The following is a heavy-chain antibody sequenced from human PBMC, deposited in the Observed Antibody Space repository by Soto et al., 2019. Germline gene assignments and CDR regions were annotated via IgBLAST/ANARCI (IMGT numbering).Heavy chain of an antibody. CDR1: GFTFSSYW. V-gene: IGHV3-7*01. Sequence: GGSLRLSCAASGFTFSSYWMSWVRQAPGKGLEWVANIKQDGSEKYYVDSVKGRFTISRDNAKNSLYLQMNSLRAEDTAVYYCARDLGFHSGPRPNWGYWGQGTLVTVSS. CDR2: IKQDGSEK. J-gene: IGHJ4*02. D-gene: IGHD1-26*01. CDR3: ARDLGFHSGPRPNWGY.